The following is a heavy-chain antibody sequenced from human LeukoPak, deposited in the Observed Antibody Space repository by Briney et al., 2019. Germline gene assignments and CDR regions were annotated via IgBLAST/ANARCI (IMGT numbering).Heavy chain of an antibody. CDR3: ARERVGATITFDF. Sequence: GGSLRLSCAASGFTFSNAWMNWVRQAPGKGLEWVSYISSSDSTTYYADSVKGRFTVSRDNAKNSLYLQMNSLRAEDTAVYYCARERVGATITFDFWGQGTLVTVSS. D-gene: IGHD1-26*01. V-gene: IGHV3-48*04. CDR2: ISSSDSTT. J-gene: IGHJ4*02. CDR1: GFTFSNAW.